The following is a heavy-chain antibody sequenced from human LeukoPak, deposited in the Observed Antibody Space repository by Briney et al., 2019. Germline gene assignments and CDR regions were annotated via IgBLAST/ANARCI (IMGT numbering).Heavy chain of an antibody. D-gene: IGHD1-26*01. CDR3: ARLHSGSYLDY. Sequence: GGSLRLSCAASGLTVSSDYMAWVRQAPGKGLEWVSVIYSGGYTYYADSVKGRFTISRDNSKNTLYLQMNSLRAEDTAVYYCARLHSGSYLDYWGQGTLVTVSS. J-gene: IGHJ4*02. V-gene: IGHV3-66*04. CDR2: IYSGGYT. CDR1: GLTVSSDY.